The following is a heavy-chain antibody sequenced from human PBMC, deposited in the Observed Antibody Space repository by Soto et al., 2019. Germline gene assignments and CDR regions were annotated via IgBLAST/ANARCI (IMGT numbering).Heavy chain of an antibody. Sequence: QVQLVESGGGLVKPGGSLRLSCVASGFTFNDYYMGWIRQAPGKGLEWVSSISSGGRTIYYADSVKGRFTISRDNAKNSLYLQMNSLRAEDTAVYYCARDAAMGLRCCGTDYWGQGTLVTVSS. J-gene: IGHJ4*02. D-gene: IGHD5-12*01. CDR1: GFTFNDYY. CDR3: ARDAAMGLRCCGTDY. CDR2: ISSGGRTI. V-gene: IGHV3-11*01.